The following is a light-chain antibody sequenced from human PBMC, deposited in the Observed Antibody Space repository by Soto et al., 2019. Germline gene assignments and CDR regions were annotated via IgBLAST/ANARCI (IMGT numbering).Light chain of an antibody. CDR3: SSYTSSSRYD. Sequence: QSALTQPASVSGSPGQSITISCTGTSSDVGGYNYVSWYQQHPGKAPKLMIYDVSNRPSGVSNRFSGSKSGNTASLTISGLQAEDEADYYCSSYTSSSRYDFGTGTKVTVL. CDR2: DVS. CDR1: SSDVGGYNY. J-gene: IGLJ1*01. V-gene: IGLV2-14*01.